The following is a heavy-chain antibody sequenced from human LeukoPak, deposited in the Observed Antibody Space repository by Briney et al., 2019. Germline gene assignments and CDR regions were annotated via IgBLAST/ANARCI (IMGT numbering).Heavy chain of an antibody. J-gene: IGHJ4*02. D-gene: IGHD2-2*02. Sequence: SETLSLTCTVSGYSICSGYYWGWIRQPPGKGLEWIGEINHSGGTNYNPSLKSRVTISVDTSKNQFSLKLSSVTAADTAVYYCARRGKQPLLYRYFDYWGQGTLVTVSS. CDR3: ARRGKQPLLYRYFDY. CDR2: INHSGGT. CDR1: GYSICSGYY. V-gene: IGHV4-38-2*02.